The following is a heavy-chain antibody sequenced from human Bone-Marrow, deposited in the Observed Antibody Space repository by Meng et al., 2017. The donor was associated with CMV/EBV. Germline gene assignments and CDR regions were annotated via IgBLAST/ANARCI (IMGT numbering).Heavy chain of an antibody. CDR1: GFTVSSNY. V-gene: IGHV3-53*01. Sequence: GGSLRLSCAASGFTVSSNYMSWVRQAPGKGLEWVSVIYSGGSTYYADSVKGRFTISRDNSKNTLYLQMNSLRAEDTAVYYCARAVAGESYYYYGMDVWGQGTTVTVSS. CDR3: ARAVAGESYYYYGMDV. J-gene: IGHJ6*02. CDR2: IYSGGST. D-gene: IGHD3-16*01.